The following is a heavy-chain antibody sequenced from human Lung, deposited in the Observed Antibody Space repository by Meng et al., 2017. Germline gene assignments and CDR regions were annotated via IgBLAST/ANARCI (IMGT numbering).Heavy chain of an antibody. Sequence: QVPLVPSGAEVTKPGSSVKVPCKTSGGSFSTQTFSWVRQAPGQGLEWMGGLIAVFDKTKAAPRFQDRVTFTADESTSTAYMELSSLTFDDTAVYFCARGRRNEPLFDYWGQGTLVTVSS. CDR2: LIAVFDKT. CDR1: GGSFSTQT. V-gene: IGHV1-69*13. J-gene: IGHJ4*02. CDR3: ARGRRNEPLFDY. D-gene: IGHD1-14*01.